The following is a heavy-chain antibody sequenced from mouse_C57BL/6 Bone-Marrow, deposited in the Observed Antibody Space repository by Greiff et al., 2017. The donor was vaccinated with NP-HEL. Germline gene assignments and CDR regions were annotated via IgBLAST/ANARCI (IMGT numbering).Heavy chain of an antibody. CDR3: ARDRASTGTRAMDY. CDR1: GYTFTSYW. Sequence: QVQLQQSGAELAKPGASVKLSCKASGYTFTSYWMHWVTQRPGQGLEWIGYINPSSGYTKYNQKFKDKATLPADKSSSTAYMQLSSLTDEDSAGYYCARDRASTGTRAMDYWGQGTSVTVSS. J-gene: IGHJ4*01. D-gene: IGHD4-1*02. CDR2: INPSSGYT. V-gene: IGHV1-7*01.